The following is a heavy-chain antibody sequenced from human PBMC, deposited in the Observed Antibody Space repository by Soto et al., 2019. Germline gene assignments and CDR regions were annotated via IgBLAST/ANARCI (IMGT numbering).Heavy chain of an antibody. CDR2: MNPNSGNT. CDR3: AGGVSYGDPPFDY. Sequence: GASVKVSCKASGYTFTSYDINCVRQATGQGLEWMGWMNPNSGNTGYAQKFQGRVTMTRNTSISTAYMELSSLRSEDTAVYYCAGGVSYGDPPFDYWGQGTLVTVSS. D-gene: IGHD4-17*01. J-gene: IGHJ4*02. CDR1: GYTFTSYD. V-gene: IGHV1-8*01.